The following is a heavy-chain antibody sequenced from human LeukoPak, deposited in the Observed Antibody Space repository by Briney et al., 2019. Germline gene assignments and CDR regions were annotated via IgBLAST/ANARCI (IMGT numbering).Heavy chain of an antibody. V-gene: IGHV4-39*01. CDR3: AELCITMIGGV. CDR1: GGSITSRSYY. CDR2: TYYSGRT. Sequence: SETLSLTCTVSGGSITSRSYYWGWIRQPPGKGLKWIGSTYYSGRTYYDTSLKSRATISVVTSKSLFSLKLSAVTAADTAVYYCAELCITMIGGVWGKGTTVTISS. D-gene: IGHD3-10*02. J-gene: IGHJ6*04.